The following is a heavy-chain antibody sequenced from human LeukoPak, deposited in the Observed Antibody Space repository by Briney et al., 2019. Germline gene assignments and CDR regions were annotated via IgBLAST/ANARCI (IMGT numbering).Heavy chain of an antibody. CDR1: GFTFSSYA. Sequence: GGSLRLSCAASGFTFSSYAMSWVRQAPGKGLEWVSAISGRGGSTYYADSVKGRFTISRDNSKNTLYLQMNSLRAEDTAVYYCAKDLILGAAASYYFDYWGQGTLVTVSS. D-gene: IGHD2-15*01. J-gene: IGHJ4*02. CDR3: AKDLILGAAASYYFDY. CDR2: ISGRGGST. V-gene: IGHV3-23*01.